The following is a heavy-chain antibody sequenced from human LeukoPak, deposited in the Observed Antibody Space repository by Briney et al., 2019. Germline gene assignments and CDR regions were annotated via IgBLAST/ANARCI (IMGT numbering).Heavy chain of an antibody. J-gene: IGHJ4*02. CDR2: ISSSGSTI. Sequence: PGGSLRLSCAASGFTFSDYYMSWIRQAPGKGLGWVSYISSSGSTIYYADSVKGRFTISRDNAKNSLYLQMNSLRAEDTAVYYCARTSMILVVPYFDYWGQGTLVTVSS. D-gene: IGHD3-22*01. V-gene: IGHV3-11*01. CDR1: GFTFSDYY. CDR3: ARTSMILVVPYFDY.